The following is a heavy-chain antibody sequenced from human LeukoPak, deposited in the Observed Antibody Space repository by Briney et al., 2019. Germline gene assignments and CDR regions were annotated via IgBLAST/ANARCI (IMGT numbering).Heavy chain of an antibody. CDR3: ARQPRAYYYDSSGYYFDY. D-gene: IGHD3-22*01. CDR1: GGSISSGGYY. Sequence: SETLSLTCTVSGGSISSGGYYWSWIRQHPGRGLEWIGYIYYSGSTYYNPSLKSRVTISVDTSKNQFSLKLSSVTAADTAVYYCARQPRAYYYDSSGYYFDYWGQGTLVTVSS. CDR2: IYYSGST. V-gene: IGHV4-31*03. J-gene: IGHJ4*02.